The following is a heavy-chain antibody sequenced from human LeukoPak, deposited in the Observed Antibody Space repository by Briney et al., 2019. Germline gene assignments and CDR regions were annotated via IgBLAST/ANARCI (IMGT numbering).Heavy chain of an antibody. D-gene: IGHD3-10*01. CDR1: GFTFSSYN. Sequence: PGGSLRLSCAASGFTFSSYNMNWVRQAPGKGLEWVSGISWNSGSIGYADSVKGRFTISRDNAKNSLYLQMNSLRAEDMALYYCAKVWVRFGELFGAFDIWGQGTMVTVSS. J-gene: IGHJ3*02. CDR2: ISWNSGSI. CDR3: AKVWVRFGELFGAFDI. V-gene: IGHV3-9*03.